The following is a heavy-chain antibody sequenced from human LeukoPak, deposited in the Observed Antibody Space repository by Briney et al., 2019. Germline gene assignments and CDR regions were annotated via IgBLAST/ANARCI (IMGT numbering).Heavy chain of an antibody. J-gene: IGHJ4*02. CDR1: GFTFRSYW. CDR2: IKQDGSEK. V-gene: IGHV3-7*04. Sequence: GGSLRLSCSASGFTFRSYWLTWVRQAPAKGLDWVANIKQDGSEKYYVDSVKGRFTISRDNAKNSLYLQMNSLRAEDTAVYYCARAQKYYYGAGSYYSISDWGQGTLVTVSS. CDR3: ARAQKYYYGAGSYYSISD. D-gene: IGHD3-10*01.